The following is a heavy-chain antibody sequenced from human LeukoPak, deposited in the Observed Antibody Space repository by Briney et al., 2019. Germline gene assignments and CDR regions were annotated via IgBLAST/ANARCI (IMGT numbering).Heavy chain of an antibody. V-gene: IGHV3-30*02. J-gene: IGHJ4*02. CDR1: GFTFSSYG. CDR2: IRYDGINK. D-gene: IGHD1-26*01. Sequence: PGGSLRLSCAASGFTFSSYGMHWVRQAPGKGLEWVAFIRYDGINKYYADSVKGRFTVSRDNSKNSLYLQMSSLTAADTAVYYCAKDRSIGTYYTFDHWGQGTLVTVSS. CDR3: AKDRSIGTYYTFDH.